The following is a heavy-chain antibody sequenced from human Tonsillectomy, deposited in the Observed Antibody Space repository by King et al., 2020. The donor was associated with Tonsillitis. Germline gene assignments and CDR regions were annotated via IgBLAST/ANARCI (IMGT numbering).Heavy chain of an antibody. Sequence: VQLVESGGGLVQPGGPLRLSCAASGFTFRSYALSWVRQSPGKGLQWVSAISGSGYKTYYIDSVKGRFTISRDNSKNTVSLQMNSLRAEDTGVYYCVREMLAGSCADYWGQGTLVTASS. CDR2: ISGSGYKT. CDR3: VREMLAGSCADY. J-gene: IGHJ4*02. CDR1: GFTFRSYA. V-gene: IGHV3-23*04. D-gene: IGHD2-15*01.